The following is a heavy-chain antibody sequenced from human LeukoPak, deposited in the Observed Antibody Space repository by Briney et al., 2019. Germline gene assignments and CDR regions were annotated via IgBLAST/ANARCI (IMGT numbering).Heavy chain of an antibody. CDR3: ARDRRQGDCSGGSCYSPPHYYYGMDV. J-gene: IGHJ6*02. D-gene: IGHD2-15*01. Sequence: GSSVKVSCKASGGTFSSYAISWVRQAPGQGLEWMGGIIPIFGTANYAQKFQGRVTITADKSTSTAYMELSSLRSEDTAVYYCARDRRQGDCSGGSCYSPPHYYYGMDVWGQGTTVTVSS. V-gene: IGHV1-69*06. CDR1: GGTFSSYA. CDR2: IIPIFGTA.